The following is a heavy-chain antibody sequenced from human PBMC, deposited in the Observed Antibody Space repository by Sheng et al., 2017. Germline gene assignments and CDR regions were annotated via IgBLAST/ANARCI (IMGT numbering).Heavy chain of an antibody. D-gene: IGHD6-6*01. CDR3: ARSSIVARTFDY. V-gene: IGHV4-39*07. CDR2: IYYSGST. CDR1: GGSISSNNYY. J-gene: IGHJ4*02. Sequence: QLQLQESGPGLVKPSETLSLTCSVFGGSISSNNYYWGWMRQPPGKGLEWIGSIYYSGSTYYNPSLKSRVTVSVDTSKNQFSLKLTSVTAADTAMYYCARSSIVARTFDYWGQGTLVTVSS.